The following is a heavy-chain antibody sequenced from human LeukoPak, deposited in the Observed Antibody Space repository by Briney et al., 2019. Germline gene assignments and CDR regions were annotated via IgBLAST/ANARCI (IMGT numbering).Heavy chain of an antibody. D-gene: IGHD3-10*01. CDR1: GFTFSSYW. CDR3: ASRGGRVDW. CDR2: IYTSGST. Sequence: GSLRLSCAASGFTFSSYWMSWVRQAPGKGLEWIGYIYTSGSTNYSPSLKSRVTMSIDTSKNQLSLKLSSVTAADTAFYYCASRGGRVDWGGQGPLVPVSS. V-gene: IGHV4-4*09. J-gene: IGHJ4*02.